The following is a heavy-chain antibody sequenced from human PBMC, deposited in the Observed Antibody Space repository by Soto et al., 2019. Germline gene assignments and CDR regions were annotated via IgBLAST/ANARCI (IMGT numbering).Heavy chain of an antibody. V-gene: IGHV4-59*01. Sequence: QVQLQESGPGLVKPSETLSLTCTVSGGSISSYYWSWIRQPPGKGLEWIGYIYYSGSTNYNPSLKSRVTISVDTSKSQFSLKLSSVTAADTAVYYCARGPPGYSSSWYYFDYWGQGTLVTVSS. D-gene: IGHD6-13*01. J-gene: IGHJ4*02. CDR3: ARGPPGYSSSWYYFDY. CDR1: GGSISSYY. CDR2: IYYSGST.